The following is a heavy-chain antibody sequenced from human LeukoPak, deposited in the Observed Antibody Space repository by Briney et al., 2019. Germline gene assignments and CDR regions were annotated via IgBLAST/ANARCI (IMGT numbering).Heavy chain of an antibody. CDR3: ARGGGREWELRGAFDI. V-gene: IGHV1-8*03. J-gene: IGHJ3*02. D-gene: IGHD1-26*01. CDR1: GYTFTNYD. CDR2: MNPNSGNT. Sequence: ASVKVSCKASGYTFTNYDINWVRQATGQGLEWMGWMNPNSGNTGYAQKFQGRVTITRNTSISTAYMELSSLRSGDTAVYYWARGGGREWELRGAFDIWGQGTIVTVSS.